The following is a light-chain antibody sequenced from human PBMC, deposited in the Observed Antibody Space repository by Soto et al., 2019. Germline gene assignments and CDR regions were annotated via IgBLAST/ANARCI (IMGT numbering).Light chain of an antibody. V-gene: IGKV3-15*01. CDR2: GAS. CDR3: QQYNNWPPIT. J-gene: IGKJ5*01. Sequence: EIVMTQSPATLSVSPGERPTLSCTASQSVSSNLAWYQQKPGQAPRLLIYGASTRANGIPARFSGSGSGTELTLPISSLQSEDFAVSYCQQYNNWPPITFGQGTRLEIK. CDR1: QSVSSN.